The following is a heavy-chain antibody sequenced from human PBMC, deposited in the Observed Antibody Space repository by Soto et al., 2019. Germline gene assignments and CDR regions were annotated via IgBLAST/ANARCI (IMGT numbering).Heavy chain of an antibody. CDR1: RDTFTSYY. V-gene: IGHV1-46*01. D-gene: IGHD1-26*01. CDR3: ARSTGGNFGIIIEGTNWFLP. J-gene: IGHJ5*02. CDR2: INLHGGST. Sequence: ASVKVSCKAPRDTFTSYYINCVRQAPGQWLEWMGVINLHGGSTEYAQKFKGRVTLTRDTSASTVYMEVSSLTSEDTAMYYCARSTGGNFGIIIEGTNWFLPWGQGTLVTVSS.